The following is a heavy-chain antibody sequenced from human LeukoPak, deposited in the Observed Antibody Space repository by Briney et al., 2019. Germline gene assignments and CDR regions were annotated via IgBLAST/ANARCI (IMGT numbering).Heavy chain of an antibody. CDR2: INTNTGNP. V-gene: IGHV7-4-1*02. J-gene: IGHJ6*03. Sequence: GASVKVSCKSSGHTFIGYYIHWVRQAPGRGLEWVGWINTNTGNPTYAQGFTGRFVFSLDTSVSTAYLQISRLKAEDTAVYYCARGRQNWNYHYYMDVWGKGTTVTVSS. CDR3: ARGRQNWNYHYYMDV. CDR1: GHTFIGYY. D-gene: IGHD1-1*01.